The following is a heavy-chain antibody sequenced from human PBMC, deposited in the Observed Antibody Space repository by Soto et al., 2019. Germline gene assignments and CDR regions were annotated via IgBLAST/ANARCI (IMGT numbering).Heavy chain of an antibody. CDR2: ISGSGGST. J-gene: IGHJ6*02. Sequence: PGGSLRLSCAASGFTFSNFAMNWVRQAPGKGLEWVSSISGSGGSTFYTDSVKGRFTISRDKSKNMLYLRMNSLRAEDTAVYYCSKVRLSDYYFYYGMDVWGQGTTVTVSS. CDR1: GFTFSNFA. D-gene: IGHD3-10*01. CDR3: SKVRLSDYYFYYGMDV. V-gene: IGHV3-23*01.